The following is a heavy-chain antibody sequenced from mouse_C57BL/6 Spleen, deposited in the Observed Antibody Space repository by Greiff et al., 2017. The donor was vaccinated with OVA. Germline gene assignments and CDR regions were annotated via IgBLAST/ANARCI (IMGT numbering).Heavy chain of an antibody. Sequence: QVQLKQSGAELARPGASVKLSCKASGYTFTSYGISWVKQRTGQGLEWIGEIYPRSGNTYYNEKFKGKATLTADKSSSTAYMELRSLTSEDSAVYFCAREGGQLGYYAMDYWGQGTSVTVSS. V-gene: IGHV1-81*01. J-gene: IGHJ4*01. CDR3: AREGGQLGYYAMDY. D-gene: IGHD3-2*01. CDR2: IYPRSGNT. CDR1: GYTFTSYG.